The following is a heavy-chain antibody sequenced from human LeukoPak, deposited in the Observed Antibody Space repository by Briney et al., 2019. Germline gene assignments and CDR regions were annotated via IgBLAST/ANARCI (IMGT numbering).Heavy chain of an antibody. D-gene: IGHD6-19*01. CDR3: ARHLWVGSVAGPYYYYYGMDV. J-gene: IGHJ6*02. CDR2: IYYSGST. V-gene: IGHV4-59*08. Sequence: SETLSLTCTVSGGSISSYYWSWIRQPPGKGLEWIGYIYYSGSTNYNPSLKSRVTISVDTSKNQFSLKLSSVTAADTAVYYCARHLWVGSVAGPYYYYYGMDVWGQGTTVTVSS. CDR1: GGSISSYY.